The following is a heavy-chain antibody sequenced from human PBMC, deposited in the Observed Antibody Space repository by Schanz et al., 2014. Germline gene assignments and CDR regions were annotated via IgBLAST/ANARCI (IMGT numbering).Heavy chain of an antibody. CDR3: GRAGTGMAGWYFEL. D-gene: IGHD5-18*01. J-gene: IGHJ2*01. CDR2: ISNNGDST. V-gene: IGHV3-64D*06. Sequence: VQLLESGGGLVQPGGSLRLSCSASGFTFSTFAMHWVRQAPGKGLEYISAISNNGDSTYYADSVKGRFTISRDNSKNTLFLQMSSLRVDDMAVYYCGRAGTGMAGWYFELWGHGTLVTVSS. CDR1: GFTFSTFA.